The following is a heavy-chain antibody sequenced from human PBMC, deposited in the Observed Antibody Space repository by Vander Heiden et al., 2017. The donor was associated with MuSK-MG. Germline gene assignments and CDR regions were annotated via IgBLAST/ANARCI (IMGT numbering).Heavy chain of an antibody. Sequence: QVQLVQPGAALKKPGASVKVSCKPSGATFSSYAISWVRQVTGQGLEWMGGTIPILGIANNATQFQGRVTITADESRSTAYMALCRLRSEDTAVYYCAVIVGATSHLGDYWGQGTLVTVSS. CDR3: AVIVGATSHLGDY. J-gene: IGHJ4*02. V-gene: IGHV1-69*04. D-gene: IGHD1-26*01. CDR1: GATFSSYA. CDR2: TIPILGIA.